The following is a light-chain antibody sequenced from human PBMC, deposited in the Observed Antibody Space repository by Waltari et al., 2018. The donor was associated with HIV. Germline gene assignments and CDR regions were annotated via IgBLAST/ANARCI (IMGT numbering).Light chain of an antibody. CDR1: SSDLRGYNY. CDR3: SSYTSSSTWV. V-gene: IGLV2-14*03. Sequence: QSALTQPASASGSPGQSITISCTVTSSDLRGYNYVSWYQQHPGKAPKLMIYDVTNRPSGVSNRFSGSKSGNTASLTISGLQVEDEADYYCSSYTSSSTWVFGGGTKLTVL. CDR2: DVT. J-gene: IGLJ3*02.